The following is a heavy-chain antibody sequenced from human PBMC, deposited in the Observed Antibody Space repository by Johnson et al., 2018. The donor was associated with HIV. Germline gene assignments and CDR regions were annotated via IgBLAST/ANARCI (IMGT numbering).Heavy chain of an antibody. D-gene: IGHD1-1*01. CDR3: ARVPSGTPSSI. Sequence: QVQLVESGGDLVQPGGSLRLSCAASGFTVSSYYMSWVRQAPGKGLEWVSYISSSGTTIYYADSVKGRFTISRDNVKNSLYLQMNSLRAEDTAVYYCARVPSGTPSSIWGQGTKVTVS. CDR1: GFTVSSYY. J-gene: IGHJ3*02. CDR2: ISSSGTTI. V-gene: IGHV3-11*04.